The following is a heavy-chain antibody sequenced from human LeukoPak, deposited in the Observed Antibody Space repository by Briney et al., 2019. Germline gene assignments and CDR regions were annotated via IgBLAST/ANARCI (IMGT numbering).Heavy chain of an antibody. CDR3: ARGRWLQFIFDY. V-gene: IGHV3-53*01. D-gene: IGHD5-24*01. Sequence: PGGSLRLSCAASGFTVSSNYMSWVRQAPGKGLEWVSVIYSGGSTYYADSVKGRFTISRDNSKNTLYLQMNGLRAEDAAVYYCARGRWLQFIFDYWGQGTLVTVSS. CDR1: GFTVSSNY. CDR2: IYSGGST. J-gene: IGHJ4*02.